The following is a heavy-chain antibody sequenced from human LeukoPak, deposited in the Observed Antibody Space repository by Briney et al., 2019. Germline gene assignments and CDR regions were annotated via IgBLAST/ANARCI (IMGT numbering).Heavy chain of an antibody. D-gene: IGHD2-15*01. CDR1: GFTFSSYA. CDR3: ARGHFYCSGGSCYGY. J-gene: IGHJ4*02. V-gene: IGHV1-69*04. Sequence: GGSLRLSCAASGFTFSSYAISWVRQAPGQGLEWMGRIIPIFGIANYAQKFQGRVTITADKSTSTAYMELSSLRSEDTAVYYCARGHFYCSGGSCYGYWGQGTLVTVSS. CDR2: IIPIFGIA.